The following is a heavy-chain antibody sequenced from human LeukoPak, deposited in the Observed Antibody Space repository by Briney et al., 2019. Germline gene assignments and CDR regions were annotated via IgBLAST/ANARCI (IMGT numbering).Heavy chain of an antibody. J-gene: IGHJ5*02. Sequence: ASVKVSCKASGYTFTNYYILWVRQAPGQGLEWMGIINPSGGTTTYAQKFQGRVTMTRDMSTSTVYMELSSLRSEDTAVYHCARDGADTADEWSWFDPWGQGTLVTVSS. CDR3: ARDGADTADEWSWFDP. CDR1: GYTFTNYY. V-gene: IGHV1-46*01. D-gene: IGHD5-18*01. CDR2: INPSGGTT.